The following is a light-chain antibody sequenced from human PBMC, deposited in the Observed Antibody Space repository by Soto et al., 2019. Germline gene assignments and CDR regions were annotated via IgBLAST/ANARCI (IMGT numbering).Light chain of an antibody. CDR3: QQYNNWPWT. CDR1: QSVSSN. V-gene: IGKV3-15*01. Sequence: EIVMTQSPATLSVSPGERATLSCRASQSVSSNLAWYQQKPGQAPRLLIYGASTRATRIPARFSGSGSGTDFPLTISSLPSEDFAVYYCQQYNNWPWTFGQGTKVEIK. CDR2: GAS. J-gene: IGKJ1*01.